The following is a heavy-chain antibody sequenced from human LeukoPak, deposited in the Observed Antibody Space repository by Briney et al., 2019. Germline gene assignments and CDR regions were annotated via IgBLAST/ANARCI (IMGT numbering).Heavy chain of an antibody. D-gene: IGHD6-13*01. CDR3: ARRAYSSSWSYFDY. V-gene: IGHV5-51*01. CDR2: IYPGDSDA. Sequence: GESLKISCKVSGYTFTNYWIGWVRQMPGKGLEWMGIIYPGDSDARYSPSFQGQVTISVDKSTSTAFLQWSSLKASDTAMYFCARRAYSSSWSYFDYWGQGTLVTVSS. CDR1: GYTFTNYW. J-gene: IGHJ4*02.